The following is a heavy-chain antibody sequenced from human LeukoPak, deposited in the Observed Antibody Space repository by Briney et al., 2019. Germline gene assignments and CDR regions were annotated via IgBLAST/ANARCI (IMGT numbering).Heavy chain of an antibody. CDR3: ERDGNDYGDYDAFDI. CDR1: SRSLSRYY. V-gene: IGHV4-59*01. J-gene: IGHJ3*02. Sequence: SDTLSLTCTLSSRSLSRYYSSWIRHPPEKALEWIGYIYHSGSTNYNPSLKPRVTISVDTSKNQFSLNQSSVTAADTGVYYCERDGNDYGDYDAFDIWGQGTMVTVSS. CDR2: IYHSGST. D-gene: IGHD4-17*01.